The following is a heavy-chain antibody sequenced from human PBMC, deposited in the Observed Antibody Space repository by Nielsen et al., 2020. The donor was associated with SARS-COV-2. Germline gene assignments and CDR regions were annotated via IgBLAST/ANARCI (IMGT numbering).Heavy chain of an antibody. Sequence: ASVKVSCKASGYRFTRYALNWVRQAPGEGPEWMGWINTSTGKLTYAQAFTGRFVFSLDTSVSTAYLQISSLKAEDSAVYYCARDNFGSGGTASYGMDVWGQGTTVTVSS. J-gene: IGHJ6*02. V-gene: IGHV7-4-1*02. D-gene: IGHD3-10*01. CDR3: ARDNFGSGGTASYGMDV. CDR2: INTSTGKL. CDR1: GYRFTRYA.